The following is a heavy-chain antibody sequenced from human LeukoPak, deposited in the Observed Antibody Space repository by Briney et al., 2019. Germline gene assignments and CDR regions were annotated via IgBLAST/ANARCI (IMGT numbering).Heavy chain of an antibody. V-gene: IGHV4-59*01. CDR2: IYYSGST. CDR1: GGSISSYY. CDR3: ASGDGVQTLNFDS. J-gene: IGHJ4*02. Sequence: SETLTLTCTVSGGSISSYYWSWIRQPPGKGLEWIGYIYYSGSTNYNPSLKSRVTISVDTSKNQFSLKLSSVTAADTAVYYCASGDGVQTLNFDSWGQRTLVAVSS. D-gene: IGHD2-8*01.